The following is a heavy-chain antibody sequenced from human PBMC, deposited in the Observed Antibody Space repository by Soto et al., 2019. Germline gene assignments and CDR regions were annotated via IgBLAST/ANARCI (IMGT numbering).Heavy chain of an antibody. CDR1: GGSVSRGGDY. Sequence: SETLSLTCTVSGGSVSRGGDYWGWIRQHPGKGLEWIGYIYHSGSTNYNPSLKSRVTISVDTSKNQFSLKLSSVTAADTAVYYCARVGDVADCFFDPWGQGTLVTVSS. D-gene: IGHD2-21*01. V-gene: IGHV4-61*08. J-gene: IGHJ5*02. CDR3: ARVGDVADCFFDP. CDR2: IYHSGST.